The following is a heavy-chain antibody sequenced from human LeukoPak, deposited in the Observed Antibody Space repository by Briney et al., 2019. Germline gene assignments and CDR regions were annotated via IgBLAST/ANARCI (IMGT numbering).Heavy chain of an antibody. D-gene: IGHD6-19*01. Sequence: PSETLSLTCTVSGGSISSYYWSWIRQPPGKGLEWIGYIYYSGSTNYNPSLKSRVTISVDTSKNQFSLKLSSVPAADTAVYYCARVSSGWYGYYFDYWGQGTLVTVSS. J-gene: IGHJ4*02. CDR3: ARVSSGWYGYYFDY. V-gene: IGHV4-59*01. CDR2: IYYSGST. CDR1: GGSISSYY.